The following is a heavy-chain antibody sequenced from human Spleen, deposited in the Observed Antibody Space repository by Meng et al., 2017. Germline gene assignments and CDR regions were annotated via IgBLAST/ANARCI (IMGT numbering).Heavy chain of an antibody. CDR1: GFTFSSYA. J-gene: IGHJ4*02. CDR3: AKDLPAAGPYYYFDY. V-gene: IGHV3-23*01. D-gene: IGHD6-13*01. Sequence: EVQLLESGGGLVQSGGSLRLSCAASGFTFSSYAMSWVRQAPGKGLEWVSAIRGSGGSTYSTDSVKGRFTISRDNSKNTLYLQMNSLRAEDTAIYYCAKDLPAAGPYYYFDYWGQGTLVTVSS. CDR2: IRGSGGST.